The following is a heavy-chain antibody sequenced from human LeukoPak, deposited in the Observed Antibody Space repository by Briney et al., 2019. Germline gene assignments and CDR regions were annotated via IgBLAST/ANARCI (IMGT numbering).Heavy chain of an antibody. D-gene: IGHD3-3*01. CDR3: ARGKDHDFWNPFDF. V-gene: IGHV3-23*01. Sequence: GGSLRLSCAASGFTLSNYAMNWVRQAPGKGLEWVSGIDGSGGSPPSADSVKGRFTISRDISKNTLYPQMDSLRAEDTAAYYCARGKDHDFWNPFDFWGQGTLVTVSS. CDR1: GFTLSNYA. J-gene: IGHJ4*02. CDR2: IDGSGGSP.